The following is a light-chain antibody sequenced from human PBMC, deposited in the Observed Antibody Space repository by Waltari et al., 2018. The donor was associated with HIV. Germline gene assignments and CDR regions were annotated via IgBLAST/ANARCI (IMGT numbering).Light chain of an antibody. V-gene: IGLV1-44*01. Sequence: QSVLNQSPSASGTPGQRVIIPCSGSSSNIGSNTVTWYQPLPGTAPKLLIYSYGKRPSGVPERFSGSKYATSASLAISGLRSEDDADYYCATWDDSLNAWLFGGGTKLTVL. CDR1: SSNIGSNT. CDR3: ATWDDSLNAWL. CDR2: SYG. J-gene: IGLJ3*02.